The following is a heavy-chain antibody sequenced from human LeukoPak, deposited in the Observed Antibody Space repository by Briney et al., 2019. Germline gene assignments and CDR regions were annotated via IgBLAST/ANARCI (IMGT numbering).Heavy chain of an antibody. D-gene: IGHD1-26*01. CDR1: GDSVSSNSAA. Sequence: SQTLSLTCAISGDSVSSNSAAWNWIRQSPSRGLEWLGRTYYRSKWYNDYAVSVESRITINPDTSKNQFSLQLNSVIPEDTAVYYCARDPYSGSYSDYYYYYMDVWGKGTTVTVSS. CDR3: ARDPYSGSYSDYYYYYMDV. V-gene: IGHV6-1*01. J-gene: IGHJ6*03. CDR2: TYYRSKWYN.